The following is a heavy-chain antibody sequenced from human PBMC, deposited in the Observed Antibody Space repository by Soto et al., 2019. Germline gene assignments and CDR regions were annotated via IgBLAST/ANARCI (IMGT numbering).Heavy chain of an antibody. D-gene: IGHD5-12*01. J-gene: IGHJ1*01. CDR2: ISAYNGNT. Sequence: GASVKVSCKASGYTFTSYGISWVRQAPGQGLEWMGWISAYNGNTNYAQKLQDRVTMTTDTSTSTAYMELRSLRSEDTAVYYCASGILLWLRRLNNVHSVWGQGTLVIVSS. CDR1: GYTFTSYG. CDR3: ASGILLWLRRLNNVHSV. V-gene: IGHV1-18*01.